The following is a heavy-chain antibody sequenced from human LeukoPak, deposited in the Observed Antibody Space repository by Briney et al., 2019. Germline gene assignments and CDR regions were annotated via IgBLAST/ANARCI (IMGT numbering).Heavy chain of an antibody. CDR3: AKGYADYDILTGWNY. CDR1: GFTFSSYA. V-gene: IGHV3-23*01. CDR2: ISGSGGST. Sequence: GGSLRLSCAASGFTFSSYAMSWVRQAPGKGLEWVSAISGSGGSTYYADSVKGRFTISRDNSKNTLCLQMNSLRAEDTAVYYCAKGYADYDILTGWNYWGQGTLVTVSS. D-gene: IGHD3-9*01. J-gene: IGHJ4*02.